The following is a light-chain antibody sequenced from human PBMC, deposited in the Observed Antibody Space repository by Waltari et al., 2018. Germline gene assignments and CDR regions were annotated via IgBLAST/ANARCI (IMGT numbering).Light chain of an antibody. CDR2: GAS. CDR3: QQYNNWPPPPWT. J-gene: IGKJ1*01. V-gene: IGKV3-15*01. CDR1: QSVSSN. Sequence: EIVMTQSPATLSVSPGERATLPCRASQSVSSNLAWYQQKPGQAPRLLIDGASTRATGIPARFSGSGSGTEFTLTISSLQSEDFAVYYCQQYNNWPPPPWTFGQGTKVEIK.